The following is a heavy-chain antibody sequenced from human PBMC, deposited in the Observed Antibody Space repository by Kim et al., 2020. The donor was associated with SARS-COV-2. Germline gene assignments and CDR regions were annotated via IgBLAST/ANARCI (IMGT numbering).Heavy chain of an antibody. V-gene: IGHV4-30-2*01. CDR2: IYHSGST. Sequence: SETLSLTCAVSGGSISSGGYSWSWIRQPPGKGLEWIGYIYHSGSTYYNPSLKSRVTISVDRSKNQFPLKLSSVTAADTAAYYCARGKPVDYWGQGTLVTVSS. J-gene: IGHJ4*02. CDR1: GGSISSGGYS. CDR3: ARGKPVDY.